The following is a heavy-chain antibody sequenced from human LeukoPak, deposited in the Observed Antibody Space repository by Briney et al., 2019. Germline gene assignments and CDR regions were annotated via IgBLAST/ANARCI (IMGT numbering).Heavy chain of an antibody. Sequence: PGGSLRLSCAVSGFTFRNYAMNWVRQAPGKGLEWVSSISGSSTDIYYADSVKGRFTISRDNTKNSLYLQMNSLRAEDTAVYYCARGVTTPDYWGQGTLVTVSS. D-gene: IGHD4-17*01. CDR1: GFTFRNYA. CDR2: ISGSSTDI. CDR3: ARGVTTPDY. V-gene: IGHV3-21*01. J-gene: IGHJ4*02.